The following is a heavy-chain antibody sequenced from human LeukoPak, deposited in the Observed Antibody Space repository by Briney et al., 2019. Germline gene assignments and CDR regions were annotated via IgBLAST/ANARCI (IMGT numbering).Heavy chain of an antibody. Sequence: SETLSLTCTVSGGSISSSSYYWGWIRQPPGKGLEWIGSIYYSGSTYYNPSLKSRVTISVDTSKNQFSLKLSSVTAADTAVYYCARALESGYVDYWGQGTLVTVSS. V-gene: IGHV4-39*01. D-gene: IGHD5-12*01. CDR1: GGSISSSSYY. J-gene: IGHJ4*02. CDR3: ARALESGYVDY. CDR2: IYYSGST.